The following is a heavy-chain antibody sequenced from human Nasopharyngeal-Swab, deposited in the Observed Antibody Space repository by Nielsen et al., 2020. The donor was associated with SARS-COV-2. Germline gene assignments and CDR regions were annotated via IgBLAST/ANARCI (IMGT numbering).Heavy chain of an antibody. V-gene: IGHV3-64*01. CDR1: GFTFSSYA. CDR3: ARTRGGNSNQGFGY. Sequence: GESLKISCAASGFTFSSYAMHWVRQAPGKGLDYVSAISNSGGSTYYANSVKGRFTISRDNSRNTLYLQMGSLRAEDMAVYYCARTRGGNSNQGFGYWGQGTLVTVSS. CDR2: ISNSGGST. J-gene: IGHJ4*02. D-gene: IGHD4-23*01.